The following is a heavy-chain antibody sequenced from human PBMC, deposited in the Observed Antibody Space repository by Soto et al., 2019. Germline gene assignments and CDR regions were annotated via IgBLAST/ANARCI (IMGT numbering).Heavy chain of an antibody. Sequence: GESLKISCKGSGYSFTSYWIGWVLQIPWKGLEWMGIIYPGDSDTRYSPSLQGQVTISADKSISTAYLQWSSLKASDTAMYYCARTLAPWFXELWYSWFDPWGQGTLVTVSS. V-gene: IGHV5-51*01. D-gene: IGHD3-10*01. J-gene: IGHJ5*02. CDR1: GYSFTSYW. CDR2: IYPGDSDT. CDR3: ARTLAPWFXELWYSWFDP.